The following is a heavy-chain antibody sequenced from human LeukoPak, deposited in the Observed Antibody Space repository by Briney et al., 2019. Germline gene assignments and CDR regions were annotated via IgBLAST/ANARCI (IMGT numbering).Heavy chain of an antibody. V-gene: IGHV3-7*01. CDR3: VRLSRDGYNGDY. Sequence: PGGSLRLSCAASGFTFSSYWMSWVRQAPGKGLEWVANIKLDGSEKYYVDSVKGRFTISRDNAKNSLYLQMNSLRAEDTAVYYCVRLSRDGYNGDYWGQGTLVTVSS. J-gene: IGHJ4*02. CDR2: IKLDGSEK. CDR1: GFTFSSYW. D-gene: IGHD5-24*01.